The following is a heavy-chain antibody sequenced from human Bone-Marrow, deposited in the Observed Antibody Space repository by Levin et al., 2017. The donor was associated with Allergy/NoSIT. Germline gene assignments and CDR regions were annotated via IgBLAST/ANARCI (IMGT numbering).Heavy chain of an antibody. CDR3: AISADYSKGYYYGMDV. D-gene: IGHD4-11*01. V-gene: IGHV1-69*13. CDR2: IIPIFGTA. Sequence: SVKVSCKASGGTFSSYAISWVRQAPGQGLEWMGGIIPIFGTANYAQKFQGRVTITADESTSTAYMELSSLRSEDTAVYYCAISADYSKGYYYGMDVWGQGTTVTVSS. CDR1: GGTFSSYA. J-gene: IGHJ6*02.